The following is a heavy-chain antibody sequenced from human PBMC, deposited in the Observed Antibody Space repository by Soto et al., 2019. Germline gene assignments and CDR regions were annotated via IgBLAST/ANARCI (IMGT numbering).Heavy chain of an antibody. D-gene: IGHD2-2*02. V-gene: IGHV3-33*01. J-gene: IGHJ5*02. CDR1: GFTFSSYG. CDR3: ARDAVPAAILGHRWLDP. CDR2: IWYDGSNK. Sequence: GGSLRLSCAASGFTFSSYGMHWVRQAPGKGLEWVAVIWYDGSNKYYADSVKGRFTISRDNSKNTLYLQMNSLRAEDTAVYYCARDAVPAAILGHRWLDPWGQGTPVTVSS.